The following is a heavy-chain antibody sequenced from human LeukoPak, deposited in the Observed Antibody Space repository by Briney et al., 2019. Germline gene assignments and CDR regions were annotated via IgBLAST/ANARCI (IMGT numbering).Heavy chain of an antibody. Sequence: ASVKVSCKASGGTFSSYAISWVRQAPGQGLEWMGGIIPIFGTANYAQKFQGRVTITADESASTAYMELSSLRSEDTAVYYCARAPYSSGWYHTIDYWGQGTLVTVSS. D-gene: IGHD6-19*01. V-gene: IGHV1-69*13. CDR3: ARAPYSSGWYHTIDY. CDR1: GGTFSSYA. CDR2: IIPIFGTA. J-gene: IGHJ4*02.